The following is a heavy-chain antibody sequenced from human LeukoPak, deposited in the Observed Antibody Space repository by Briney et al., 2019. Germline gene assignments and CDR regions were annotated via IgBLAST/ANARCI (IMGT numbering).Heavy chain of an antibody. CDR2: IPYDGSNK. V-gene: IGHV3-30-3*01. CDR3: ARGRWERLYDAFDI. D-gene: IGHD1-26*01. Sequence: GGSLRLSCAASGFTFSSYAMHWVRQAPGKGLEWVAVIPYDGSNKYYADSVKGRFTVSRDNSKNTLYLQMNSLRAEDTAVYYCARGRWERLYDAFDIWGQGTMVTVSS. J-gene: IGHJ3*02. CDR1: GFTFSSYA.